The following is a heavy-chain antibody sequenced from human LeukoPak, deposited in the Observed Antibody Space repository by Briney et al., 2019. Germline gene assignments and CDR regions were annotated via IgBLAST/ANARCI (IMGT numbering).Heavy chain of an antibody. CDR3: ARERGRDGYNYFDY. CDR1: GFTVSSNY. CDR2: IYSGGST. D-gene: IGHD5-24*01. J-gene: IGHJ4*02. V-gene: IGHV3-66*01. Sequence: GGSLRLSCAASGFTVSSNYMSWVRQAPGKGLEWVSIIYSGGSTYYADSVKGRFTISRDNSKNTLYLQMNSLRAEDTAVYYCARERGRDGYNYFDYWGQGTLVTVSS.